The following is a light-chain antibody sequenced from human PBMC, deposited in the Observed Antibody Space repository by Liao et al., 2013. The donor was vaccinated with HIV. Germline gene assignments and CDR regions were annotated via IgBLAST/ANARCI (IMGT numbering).Light chain of an antibody. CDR1: KLGDKY. V-gene: IGLV3-1*01. CDR3: QAWESSTVV. Sequence: SYELTQSSSVSVSPGQTASITCSGDKLGDKYASWYQQKPGQSPVLVIYQDNKRPSGIPERFSGSNSGNTATLTISGTPAMDEADYYCQAWESSTVVFGGGTKLTVL. CDR2: QDN. J-gene: IGLJ2*01.